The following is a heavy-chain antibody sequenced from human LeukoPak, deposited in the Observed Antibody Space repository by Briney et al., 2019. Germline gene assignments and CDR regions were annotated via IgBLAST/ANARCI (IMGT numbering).Heavy chain of an antibody. CDR3: ARYAYGGYYFDY. V-gene: IGHV4-59*01. J-gene: IGHJ4*02. CDR1: GDSISGYY. D-gene: IGHD3-16*01. Sequence: PSETLSLTCTVSGDSISGYYWAWIRQPPGKGLEWIAYIYYSGITNYNPSLKSRVTISVDTSKNQFSLTLTSVTAADTAVYYCARYAYGGYYFDYWGQGTLVTVSS. CDR2: IYYSGIT.